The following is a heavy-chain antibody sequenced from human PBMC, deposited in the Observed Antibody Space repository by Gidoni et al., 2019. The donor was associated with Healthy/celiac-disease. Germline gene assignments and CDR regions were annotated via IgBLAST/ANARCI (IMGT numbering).Heavy chain of an antibody. J-gene: IGHJ4*02. Sequence: QVQLQESGPGLVKPSETLSLTCTVSGGSISSYYWSWIRQPPGKGLEWIGYIYYSGSTNYNPSLKSRVTISVDTSKNQFSLKLSSVTAADTAVYYCATTSSYGDYFDYWGQGTLVTVSS. CDR1: GGSISSYY. CDR2: IYYSGST. V-gene: IGHV4-59*08. CDR3: ATTSSYGDYFDY. D-gene: IGHD4-17*01.